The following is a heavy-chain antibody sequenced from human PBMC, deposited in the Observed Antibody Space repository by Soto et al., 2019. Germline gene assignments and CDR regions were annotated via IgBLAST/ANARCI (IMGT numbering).Heavy chain of an antibody. D-gene: IGHD3-16*02. J-gene: IGHJ3*02. CDR3: AKVMRGYRVNDAFDI. Sequence: QVQLVESGGGVVQPGGSLRLSCAASGFTFSNYAMHWVRQAPGKGLEWVAVISYDGSNKYYADSVKGRFTISRDNSKNTLYLQMNSLRAEDTAVYYCAKVMRGYRVNDAFDIWGQGTMVTVSS. CDR1: GFTFSNYA. V-gene: IGHV3-30-3*01. CDR2: ISYDGSNK.